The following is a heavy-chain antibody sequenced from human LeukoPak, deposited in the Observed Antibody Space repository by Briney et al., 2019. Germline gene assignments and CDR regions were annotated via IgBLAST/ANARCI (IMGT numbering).Heavy chain of an antibody. D-gene: IGHD3-10*01. V-gene: IGHV4-34*01. J-gene: IGHJ4*02. Sequence: SETLSLTCAVYGGSFSGYYWSWIRQPPGEGLEWIGEINHSGSTNYNPSLKSRVTISVDTSKNQFSLKLSSVTAADTAVYYCARRPYAFYYGSGSVGTAQLDYWGQGTLVTVSS. CDR3: ARRPYAFYYGSGSVGTAQLDY. CDR2: INHSGST. CDR1: GGSFSGYY.